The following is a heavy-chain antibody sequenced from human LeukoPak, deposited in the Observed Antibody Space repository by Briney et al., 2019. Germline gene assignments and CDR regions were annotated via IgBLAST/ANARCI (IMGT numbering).Heavy chain of an antibody. V-gene: IGHV4-4*07. D-gene: IGHD2-15*01. J-gene: IGHJ6*03. CDR2: IYASGTT. CDR3: ARSLVVAGYSYYYYMDV. CDR1: GGSINSRY. Sequence: SETLSLTSTVSGGSINSRYWSWIRQPAGQALQWIGRIYASGTTNYNPSLKSRITLSVDTSKNQYSLKLRSVTAADTAVYYCARSLVVAGYSYYYYMDVWGKGTTVTVSS.